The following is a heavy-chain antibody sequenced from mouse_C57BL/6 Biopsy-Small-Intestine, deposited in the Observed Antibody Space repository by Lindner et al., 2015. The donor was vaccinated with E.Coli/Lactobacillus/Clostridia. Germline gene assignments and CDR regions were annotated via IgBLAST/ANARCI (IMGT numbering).Heavy chain of an antibody. V-gene: IGHV1-15*01. J-gene: IGHJ4*01. CDR2: IDPETGGT. CDR3: TRVIYDGYYDYAMDY. CDR1: AYTFTDYE. D-gene: IGHD2-3*01. Sequence: VQLQESGAELVRPGAFSDACPARLRAYTFTDYEMHWVKQTPVHGLEWIGAIDPETGGTAYNQKFKGKAILTADKSSSTAYMELRSLTSEDSAVYYCTRVIYDGYYDYAMDYWGQGTSVTVSS.